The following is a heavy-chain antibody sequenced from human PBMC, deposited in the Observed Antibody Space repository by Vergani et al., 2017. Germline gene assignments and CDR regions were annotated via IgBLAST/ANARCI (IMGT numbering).Heavy chain of an antibody. Sequence: VQLVQSGAEVKKPGATVKISCKVSGYTFTDHYMHWVQQAPGKGLEWMGWINPNSGGTNYAQKFQGRVTMTRDTSISTAYMELSRLRSDDTAVYYCARENYGSGAFDYWGQGTLVTVSS. CDR3: ARENYGSGAFDY. CDR2: INPNSGGT. V-gene: IGHV1-2*02. J-gene: IGHJ4*02. CDR1: GYTFTDHY. D-gene: IGHD3-10*01.